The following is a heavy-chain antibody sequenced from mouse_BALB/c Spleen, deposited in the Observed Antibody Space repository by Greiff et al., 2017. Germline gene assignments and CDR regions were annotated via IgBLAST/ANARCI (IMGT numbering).Heavy chain of an antibody. CDR3: ARGDGSSYFDY. J-gene: IGHJ2*01. Sequence: QVQLQQSGAELVRPGVSVKISCKGSGYTFTDYAMHWVKQSHAKSLEWIGVISTYYGDASYNQKFKGKATMTVDKSSSTAYMELARLTSEDSAIYYCARGDGSSYFDYWGQGTTLTVSS. V-gene: IGHV1S137*01. D-gene: IGHD1-1*01. CDR2: ISTYYGDA. CDR1: GYTFTDYA.